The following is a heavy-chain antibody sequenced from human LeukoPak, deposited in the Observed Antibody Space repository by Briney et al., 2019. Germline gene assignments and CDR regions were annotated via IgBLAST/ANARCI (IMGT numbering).Heavy chain of an antibody. V-gene: IGHV4-30-2*01. CDR3: ARLGGGNPEFDY. J-gene: IGHJ4*02. Sequence: SQTLSLTCAVSGGSISSGGYSWRWIRQPPGKGLEWIGYIYHSGSTYYNPSLKSRVTISVDRSKNQFSLKLSSVTAADTAVYYCARLGGGNPEFDYWGQGTLVTVSS. CDR1: GGSISSGGYS. CDR2: IYHSGST. D-gene: IGHD4-23*01.